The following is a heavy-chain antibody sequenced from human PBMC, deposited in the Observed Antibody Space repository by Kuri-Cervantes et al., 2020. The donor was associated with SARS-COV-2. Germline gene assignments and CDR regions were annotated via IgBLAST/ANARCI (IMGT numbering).Heavy chain of an antibody. V-gene: IGHV4-31*03. D-gene: IGHD3-3*01. CDR1: GGSITSGSYH. J-gene: IGHJ6*02. CDR3: ARGVKGFWSDTAGYYYYGMDV. Sequence: SETLSLTCNVSGGSITSGSYHWSWIRQHPGKGLEWIGYIYYSGSTYYNPSLKSRVTISVDTSKNQFSLKLSSVTAADTAVYYCARGVKGFWSDTAGYYYYGMDVWGQGTTVTVSS. CDR2: IYYSGST.